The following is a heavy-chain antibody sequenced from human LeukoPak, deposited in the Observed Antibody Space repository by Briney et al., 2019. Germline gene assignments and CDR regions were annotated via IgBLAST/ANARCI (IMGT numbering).Heavy chain of an antibody. Sequence: PGGSLRLSCAASGFTFSSYAMNWVRQAPGKGLEWVSGISGSGVSTYYADSVKGRFTISRDNSKNTLYLQMNSLRAEDTAVYYCAKRISSSSAGGWGQGTLVTVSS. J-gene: IGHJ4*02. CDR3: AKRISSSSAGG. D-gene: IGHD6-6*01. V-gene: IGHV3-23*01. CDR2: ISGSGVST. CDR1: GFTFSSYA.